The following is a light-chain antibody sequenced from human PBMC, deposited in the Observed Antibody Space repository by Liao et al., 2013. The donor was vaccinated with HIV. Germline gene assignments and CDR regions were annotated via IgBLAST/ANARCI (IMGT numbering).Light chain of an antibody. CDR2: QDS. Sequence: SYELTQPPSVSVSPGQTASIACSGDKLGDKYTSWYQQKSGQSPVLVIHQDSKRSSGIPERFSGSNSGNTATLTISGTQAMDEADYYCQAWDSSTDVVFGGGTKLTVL. CDR3: QAWDSSTDVV. J-gene: IGLJ2*01. V-gene: IGLV3-1*01. CDR1: KLGDKY.